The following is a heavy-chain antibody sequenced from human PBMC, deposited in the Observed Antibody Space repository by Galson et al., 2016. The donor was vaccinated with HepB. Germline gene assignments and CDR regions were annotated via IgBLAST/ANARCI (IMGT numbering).Heavy chain of an antibody. V-gene: IGHV1-8*01. Sequence: SVKVSCKASGYTFTNYDMNWVRQATGQGLEWMGWMNPNSGNTGYAQNFQGRVTMTRDTSISTAYMELSSLRSEDTAVYFCARGGVSGNYAWRAAEYWGQGSLVTVSS. CDR2: MNPNSGNT. J-gene: IGHJ4*02. D-gene: IGHD3-22*01. CDR3: ARGGVSGNYAWRAAEY. CDR1: GYTFTNYD.